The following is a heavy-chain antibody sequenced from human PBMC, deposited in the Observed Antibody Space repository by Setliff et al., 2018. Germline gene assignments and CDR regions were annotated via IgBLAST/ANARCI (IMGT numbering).Heavy chain of an antibody. V-gene: IGHV7-4-1*02. CDR1: GYTFTTYA. J-gene: IGHJ6*03. D-gene: IGHD3-10*01. CDR3: ARASRFGTIVYKGYYYMDV. Sequence: ASVKVSCKASGYTFTTYAMGWMRQAPGQRLEWMGRINTNTGNPSYAQGFTGRFVFSLDTSVSTAYLQISSLKAEDTAVYYCARASRFGTIVYKGYYYMDVWGKGTTVTVSS. CDR2: INTNTGNP.